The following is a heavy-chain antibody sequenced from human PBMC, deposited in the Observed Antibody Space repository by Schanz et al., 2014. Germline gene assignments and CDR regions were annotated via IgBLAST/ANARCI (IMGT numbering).Heavy chain of an antibody. D-gene: IGHD3-10*01. CDR2: ISYDGSNK. CDR3: ARANYRRKINVDY. J-gene: IGHJ4*02. V-gene: IGHV3-30-3*01. CDR1: GFTLSSYA. Sequence: QLVESGGGVVQPGRSLRLSCAAYGFTLSSYAMHWVRQAPGKGLEWVAVISYDGSNKYYADSVKGRFTMSRDNSKNTLYLQMNSLRAEDTAVYYCARANYRRKINVDYWGRGTLVTVSS.